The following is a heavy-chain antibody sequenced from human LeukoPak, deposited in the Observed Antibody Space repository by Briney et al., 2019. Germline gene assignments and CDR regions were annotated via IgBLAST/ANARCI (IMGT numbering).Heavy chain of an antibody. J-gene: IGHJ4*02. Sequence: GASVKVSCKASGYTFTGYYMHWVRQAPGQGLEWMGWIKANSGGTNYAQKFQGRVTMTRDTSISTAYMELSRLRSDDTAVYYCASGSPRYGDYVLEWYYFDYWGQGTLVTVSS. D-gene: IGHD4-17*01. CDR2: IKANSGGT. CDR1: GYTFTGYY. V-gene: IGHV1-2*02. CDR3: ASGSPRYGDYVLEWYYFDY.